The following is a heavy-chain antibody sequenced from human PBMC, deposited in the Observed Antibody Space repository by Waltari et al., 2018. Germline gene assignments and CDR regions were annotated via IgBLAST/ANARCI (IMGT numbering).Heavy chain of an antibody. CDR1: GSSISSGYY. J-gene: IGHJ3*01. CDR2: IYHSGST. V-gene: IGHV4-38-2*01. Sequence: QVQLQESGPGLEKPSEPLSLTCAVSGSSISSGYYWGWIRQPPGKGLEWIGRIYHSGSTYYNPALKSRVTISVDTSKNQFSLKLSSVTAADTAVYYCARLLNGAFDFWGQGTMVTVSS. D-gene: IGHD2-8*01. CDR3: ARLLNGAFDF.